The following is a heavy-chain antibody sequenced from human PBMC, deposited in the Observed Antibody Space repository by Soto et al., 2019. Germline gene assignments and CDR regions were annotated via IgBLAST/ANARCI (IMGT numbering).Heavy chain of an antibody. CDR1: GYSISSGYY. CDR3: AGVRGWELPCAAFEI. CDR2: IYHSGST. D-gene: IGHD1-26*01. Sequence: SETLSLTFAVSGYSISSGYYWGWIRQPPGKGLEWIGSIYHSGSTYYNPSLKSRVTISVDTSKNQFPLKLSSVTAADSAVKYCAGVRGWELPCAAFEIWGKLTMVTV. V-gene: IGHV4-38-2*01. J-gene: IGHJ3*02.